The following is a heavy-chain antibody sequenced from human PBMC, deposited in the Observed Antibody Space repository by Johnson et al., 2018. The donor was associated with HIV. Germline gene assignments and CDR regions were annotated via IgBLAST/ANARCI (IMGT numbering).Heavy chain of an antibody. Sequence: VQLVESGGGLVQPGGSLRLSCAASGFNFNGFGMHWVRQAPGKGLEWVAFLRYDGTNKNYGDSVKGRFTISRDNSKNTLFLQMNSLRTEDTALYYCAKSRGGYSYGYDAFDIWGQGTMVTVSS. D-gene: IGHD5-18*01. CDR1: GFNFNGFG. CDR2: LRYDGTNK. V-gene: IGHV3-30*02. CDR3: AKSRGGYSYGYDAFDI. J-gene: IGHJ3*02.